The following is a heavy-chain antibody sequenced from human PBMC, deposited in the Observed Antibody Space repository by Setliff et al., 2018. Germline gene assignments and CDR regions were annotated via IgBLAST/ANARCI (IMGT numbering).Heavy chain of an antibody. Sequence: AASVKVSCKASGGTFSSYTITWMRQAPGQGIEWMGRIIPIFATTDYAQKFQGRVTITTDDSTSTAYMALSSLRSEDTAVYYCATSPYSDTSTYSSNFFDYWGQGTLVTVSS. CDR2: IIPIFATT. V-gene: IGHV1-69*05. D-gene: IGHD3-22*01. CDR3: ATSPYSDTSTYSSNFFDY. J-gene: IGHJ4*02. CDR1: GGTFSSYT.